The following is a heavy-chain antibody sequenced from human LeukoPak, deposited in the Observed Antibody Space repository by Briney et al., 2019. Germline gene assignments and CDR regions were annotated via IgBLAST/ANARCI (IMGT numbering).Heavy chain of an antibody. CDR2: INHSGST. CDR3: ARDWKYYYYMDV. J-gene: IGHJ6*03. CDR1: GGSFSGYY. V-gene: IGHV4-34*01. Sequence: PSETLSLTCAVYGGSFSGYYWSWIRQPPGKGLEWIGEINHSGSTNYNPSLKSRVTISVDTSKNQFSLKLSSVTAADTAVYYCARDWKYYYYMDVWGKGTTVTVSS. D-gene: IGHD1-1*01.